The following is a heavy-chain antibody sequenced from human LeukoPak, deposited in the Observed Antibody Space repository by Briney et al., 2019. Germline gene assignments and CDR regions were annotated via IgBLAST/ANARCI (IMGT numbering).Heavy chain of an antibody. CDR1: GSTFTSNG. J-gene: IGHJ4*02. D-gene: IGHD4-17*01. CDR2: SSGNGDNT. V-gene: IGHV3-23*01. CDR3: AKFRGIPTTVTQD. Sequence: LSCSAAGSTFTSNGFSLVRLAHAQGQGLVWVSTSSGNGDNTYYADSVKGRFTISRDNSRNTLYLQMSGLRADDTAVYYCAKFRGIPTTVTQDWGQGTLVTVSS.